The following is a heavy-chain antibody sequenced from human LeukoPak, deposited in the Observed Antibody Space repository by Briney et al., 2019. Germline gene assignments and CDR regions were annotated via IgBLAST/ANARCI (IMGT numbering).Heavy chain of an antibody. V-gene: IGHV3-7*01. CDR2: ITPDGSGK. D-gene: IGHD3-16*01. J-gene: IGHJ4*02. CDR1: GFTLSTYW. Sequence: GGSLRLSCEASGFTLSTYWMNWVRQVPGKGLDWVANITPDGSGKRYVDSVKGRFTIARDNADNSLSLQMNSLRAEDTAVYYCASWGAGGNSWGQGTLVTVSS. CDR3: ASWGAGGNS.